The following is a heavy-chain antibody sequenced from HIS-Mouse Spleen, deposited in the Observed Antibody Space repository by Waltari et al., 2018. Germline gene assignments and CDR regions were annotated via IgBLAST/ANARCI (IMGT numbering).Heavy chain of an antibody. D-gene: IGHD3-3*01. Sequence: EVQLVETGGGLIQPGGSLRLSCAASGFTVSSNYMSWVRQAPGKGLEWVSVIYSGGRTYYAESVKGRFTISRDNSKNTLYLQMNSRRAEDTAVYYCASQSYYDFWSGYAFDIWGQGTMVTVSS. CDR3: ASQSYYDFWSGYAFDI. CDR1: GFTVSSNY. CDR2: IYSGGRT. J-gene: IGHJ3*02. V-gene: IGHV3-53*02.